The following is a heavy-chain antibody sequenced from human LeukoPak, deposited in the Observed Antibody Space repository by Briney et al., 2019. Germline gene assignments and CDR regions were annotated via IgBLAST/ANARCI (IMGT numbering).Heavy chain of an antibody. Sequence: SVKVSCKASGGTFSSYTISWVRQAPGQGLEWMGRIIPILGIANYAQKSQGRVTITADKSTSTAYMELSSLRSEDTAVYYCARDRSGYNPEYFQHWGQGTLVTVSS. V-gene: IGHV1-69*04. D-gene: IGHD3-22*01. CDR3: ARDRSGYNPEYFQH. J-gene: IGHJ1*01. CDR1: GGTFSSYT. CDR2: IIPILGIA.